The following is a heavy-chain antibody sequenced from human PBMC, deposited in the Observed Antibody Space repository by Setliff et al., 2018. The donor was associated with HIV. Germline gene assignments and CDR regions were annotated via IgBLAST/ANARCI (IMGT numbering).Heavy chain of an antibody. CDR1: GFAFSHYW. J-gene: IGHJ6*02. CDR3: AKDREYGSGRTDYYYYYGMDV. CDR2: ITNDVSAT. D-gene: IGHD3-10*01. Sequence: PGGSLRLSCAASGFTSGFAFSHYWMHWVRQVPGKGLVWVSRITNDVSATTYADFVKGRFTISRDNAKNMVYLQMNSLRVEDTAVYYCAKDREYGSGRTDYYYYYGMDVWGQGTTVTVSS. V-gene: IGHV3-74*01.